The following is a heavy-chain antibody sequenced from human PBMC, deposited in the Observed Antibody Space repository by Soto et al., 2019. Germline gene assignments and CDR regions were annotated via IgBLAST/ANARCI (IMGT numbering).Heavy chain of an antibody. CDR2: IYYSGST. CDR3: ARLKFYGSGSYYNVPATVWFDP. J-gene: IGHJ5*02. D-gene: IGHD3-10*01. Sequence: PSETLSLTCTVSGGSISSYYWSWIRQPPGKGLEWIGYIYYSGSTNYNPSLKSRVTISVDTSKNQFSLKLSSVTAADTAVYYCARLKFYGSGSYYNVPATVWFDPWGQGTLVTVS. CDR1: GGSISSYY. V-gene: IGHV4-59*08.